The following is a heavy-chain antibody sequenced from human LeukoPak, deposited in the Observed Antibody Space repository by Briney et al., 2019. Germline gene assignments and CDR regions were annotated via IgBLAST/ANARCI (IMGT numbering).Heavy chain of an antibody. J-gene: IGHJ2*01. Sequence: ASVKVSCKASGYSFSGHYMDWVRQAPGQGPEWMGWINPNSGDTNLAQRFQGRVTMTRDTSINTAYMELSSLRSDDTAVYYCVRGGRVSGHRYFDLWGRGTQVVVSA. D-gene: IGHD3-3*01. V-gene: IGHV1-2*02. CDR3: VRGGRVSGHRYFDL. CDR2: INPNSGDT. CDR1: GYSFSGHY.